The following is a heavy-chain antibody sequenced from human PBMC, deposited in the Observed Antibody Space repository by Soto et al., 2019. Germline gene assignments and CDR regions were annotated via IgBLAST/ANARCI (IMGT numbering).Heavy chain of an antibody. CDR3: AREGVRGMDV. V-gene: IGHV1-8*01. CDR2: MNPNSANT. Sequence: QVQLVQSGAEVKKHEASVKVSCKASGYTFTSYDINWVRQATGQGLEWMGWMNPNSANTGYAQKFQGRVTMTRTTSIGTAYMELSSLRSEDTAVYYCAREGVRGMDVWGQGTTVTVPS. J-gene: IGHJ6*02. D-gene: IGHD3-16*01. CDR1: GYTFTSYD.